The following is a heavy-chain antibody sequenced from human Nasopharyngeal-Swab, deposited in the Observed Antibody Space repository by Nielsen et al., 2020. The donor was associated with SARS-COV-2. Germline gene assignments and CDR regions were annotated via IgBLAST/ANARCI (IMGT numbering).Heavy chain of an antibody. V-gene: IGHV3-21*01. D-gene: IGHD3-10*01. CDR3: ARDGDYYYYYMDV. Sequence: GESLKISCAASGFTFSSYWMSWVRQAPGKGLEWVSSISSSSYIYYADSVKGRFTISRDNAKNSLYLQMNSLRAEDTAVYYCARDGDYYYYYMDVWGKGTTVTVSS. J-gene: IGHJ6*03. CDR1: GFTFSSYW. CDR2: ISSSSYI.